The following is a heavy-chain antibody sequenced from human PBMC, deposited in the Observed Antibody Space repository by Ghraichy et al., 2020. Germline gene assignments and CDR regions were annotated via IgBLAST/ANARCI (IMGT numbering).Heavy chain of an antibody. Sequence: LSLTCAASGFTFNTYAMTWIRQAPGKGLEWVAGISGSGGSTYYADSVKGRFTISSDTSKNTLDMQMNSLRPEDTALYYCAKVMGEGQWLAYFDFWGQGTLVAVSS. D-gene: IGHD6-19*01. CDR2: ISGSGGST. CDR1: GFTFNTYA. V-gene: IGHV3-23*01. CDR3: AKVMGEGQWLAYFDF. J-gene: IGHJ4*02.